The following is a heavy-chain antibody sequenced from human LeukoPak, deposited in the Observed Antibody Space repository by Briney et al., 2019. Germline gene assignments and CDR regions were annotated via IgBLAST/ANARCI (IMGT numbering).Heavy chain of an antibody. J-gene: IGHJ5*02. V-gene: IGHV4-34*01. CDR2: INHSGST. CDR1: GGSFSGYY. D-gene: IGHD6-19*01. CDR3: ARRKYSSGWANRKNNWFDP. Sequence: SETLSLTCAVYGGSFSGYYWSWIRQPPGKGLEWIGEINHSGSTNYNPSLKSRVTISVDTSKNQFSLKLSSVTAADTAVYYCARRKYSSGWANRKNNWFDPRGQGTLVTVSS.